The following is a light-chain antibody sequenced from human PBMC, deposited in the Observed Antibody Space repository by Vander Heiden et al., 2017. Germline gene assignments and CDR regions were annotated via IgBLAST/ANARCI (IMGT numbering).Light chain of an antibody. V-gene: IGLV1-40*01. J-gene: IGLJ3*02. CDR3: QSYDSRLLGWV. CDR1: SSNIGAGCA. CDR2: ANT. Sequence: QSVLTPPPAVSGAPGQSVTLCSTGSSSNIGAGCAVHWYKQLPGTAPKLLIYANTNPPAGVPDRSSGSKSGPAASLAITGLQEEDDDDYYCQSYDSRLLGWVFGGGTKLTVL.